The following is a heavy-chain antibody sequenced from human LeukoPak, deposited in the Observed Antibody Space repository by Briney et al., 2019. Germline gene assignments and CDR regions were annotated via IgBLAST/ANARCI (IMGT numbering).Heavy chain of an antibody. CDR2: IYSGGTT. J-gene: IGHJ4*02. V-gene: IGHV3-53*05. CDR1: GFTVSGNY. D-gene: IGHD6-19*01. Sequence: PGGSLRLSCAVSGFTVSGNYMSWVRQAPGKGLEWVSLIYSGGTTYYADSVKGRFTISRDNSKNTLYLQMNSLESEDTAVYYCAKDRWGAVASFDYWGQGTLVTVSS. CDR3: AKDRWGAVASFDY.